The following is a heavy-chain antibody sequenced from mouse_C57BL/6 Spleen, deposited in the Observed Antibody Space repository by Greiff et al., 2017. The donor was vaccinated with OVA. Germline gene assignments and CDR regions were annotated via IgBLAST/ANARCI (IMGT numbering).Heavy chain of an antibody. CDR1: GYTFTSYW. CDR3: ARDYSKPVDAMDY. D-gene: IGHD2-5*01. J-gene: IGHJ4*01. Sequence: VQLQQPGAELVMPGASVKLSCKASGYTFTSYWMHWVKQRPGQGLEWIGEIDPSDSYTNYNQKFKGKSTLTVDKSSSTAYMQLSSLTSEDSAVYYCARDYSKPVDAMDYWGQGTSVTVSS. V-gene: IGHV1-69*01. CDR2: IDPSDSYT.